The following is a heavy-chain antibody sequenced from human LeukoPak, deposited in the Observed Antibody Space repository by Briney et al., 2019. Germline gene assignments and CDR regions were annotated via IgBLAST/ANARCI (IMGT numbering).Heavy chain of an antibody. D-gene: IGHD5-12*01. J-gene: IGHJ4*02. CDR3: ARIPLGYSGAYYFDY. CDR1: RGSISGSIRSYY. CDR2: ISSSGST. Sequence: SETLSLTCTVSRGSISGSIRSYYWSWLRQPPGKGLEWIGYISSSGSTNDNPSLRSRVTVSVDTSKNQFFLNLSSVSAADTAVYYCARIPLGYSGAYYFDYWGQGTLVTVSP. V-gene: IGHV4-4*09.